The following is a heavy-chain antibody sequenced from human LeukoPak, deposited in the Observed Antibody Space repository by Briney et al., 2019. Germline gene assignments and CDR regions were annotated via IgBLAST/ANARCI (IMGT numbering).Heavy chain of an antibody. V-gene: IGHV3-21*01. CDR2: ISSSSSYI. Sequence: GGSLRLSCAASGFTFSSYSMNWVRPAPGKGLEWVSSISSSSSYIYYADSVKGRFTISRDNAKNSLYLQMNSLRAEDTAVYYCARDGGSWYPALGYWGQGTLVTVSS. J-gene: IGHJ4*02. CDR1: GFTFSSYS. D-gene: IGHD6-13*01. CDR3: ARDGGSWYPALGY.